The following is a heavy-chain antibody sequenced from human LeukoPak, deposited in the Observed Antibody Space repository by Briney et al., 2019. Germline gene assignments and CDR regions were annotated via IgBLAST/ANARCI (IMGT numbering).Heavy chain of an antibody. CDR1: GFAFDSFA. CDR3: EGGCSSTSCPGGNAFDI. J-gene: IGHJ3*02. D-gene: IGHD2-2*01. V-gene: IGHV3-23*01. CDR2: IGDSGSHT. Sequence: PGGSLRLSCAASGFAFDSFAMSWVRQAPGQGLAWVSSIGDSGSHTYYADSVKGRFTISRDNSKNTMYLQMNSLRAEDTAVYYCEGGCSSTSCPGGNAFDIWGQGTMVTVSS.